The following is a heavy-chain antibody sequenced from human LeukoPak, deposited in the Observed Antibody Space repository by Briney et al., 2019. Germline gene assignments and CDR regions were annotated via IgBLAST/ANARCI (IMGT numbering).Heavy chain of an antibody. CDR3: ARVREPLDYYYGLAV. CDR1: GFTFSSYA. J-gene: IGHJ6*02. D-gene: IGHD1-26*01. Sequence: GRSLRLSCAASGFTFSSYAMHWVRQAPGKGLEWVAVISYDGSNKYYADSVQGRFIMSKDNSRNTLFLQMNSLRTDDTAVYYCARVREPLDYYYGLAVWGQGTSVTVSS. CDR2: ISYDGSNK. V-gene: IGHV3-30-3*01.